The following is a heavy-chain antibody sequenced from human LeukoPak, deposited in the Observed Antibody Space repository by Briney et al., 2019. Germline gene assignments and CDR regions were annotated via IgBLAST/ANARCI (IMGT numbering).Heavy chain of an antibody. CDR1: GGSISSYY. V-gene: IGHV4-4*07. CDR2: IYTSGST. Sequence: SETLSLTCTVSGGSISSYYWSWIRQPAGKGLEWIGRIYTSGSTNYNPSPKSRVTMSVDTSKNQFSLKLSSVTAADTAVYYCARDGYSSSWKAFDIWGQGTMVTVSS. CDR3: ARDGYSSSWKAFDI. D-gene: IGHD6-13*01. J-gene: IGHJ3*02.